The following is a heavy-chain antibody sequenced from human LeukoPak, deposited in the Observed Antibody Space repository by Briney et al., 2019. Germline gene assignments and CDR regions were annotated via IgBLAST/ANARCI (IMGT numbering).Heavy chain of an antibody. CDR3: ARGVTSSSSSTTGDY. CDR1: GFTFSSYS. Sequence: PGGSLRLSCAASGFTFSSYSMNWVRQAPGKGLEWVSSISSSSSYIYCADSVKGRFTISRDNAKNSLYLQMNSLRAEDTAVYYCARGVTSSSSSTTGDYWGQGTLVTVSS. D-gene: IGHD6-6*01. V-gene: IGHV3-21*01. J-gene: IGHJ4*02. CDR2: ISSSSSYI.